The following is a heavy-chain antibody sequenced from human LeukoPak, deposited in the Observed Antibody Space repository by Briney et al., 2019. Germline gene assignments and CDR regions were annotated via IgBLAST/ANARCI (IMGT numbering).Heavy chain of an antibody. CDR2: IKQDGSEK. Sequence: GGSLRLPCAASGFTVSSYWMSWVRQAPGKGLEGVANIKQDGSEKYYVDYVKGRFTISRDNAKNSLYLQMNSLRAEDTAVYYCARVQRDYDSSGYYRRYYYYMDVWGKGTTVTVSS. CDR1: GFTVSSYW. D-gene: IGHD3-22*01. V-gene: IGHV3-7*01. J-gene: IGHJ6*03. CDR3: ARVQRDYDSSGYYRRYYYYMDV.